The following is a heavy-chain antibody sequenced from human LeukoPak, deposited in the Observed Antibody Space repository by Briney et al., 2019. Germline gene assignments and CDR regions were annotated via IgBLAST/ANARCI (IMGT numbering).Heavy chain of an antibody. D-gene: IGHD6-19*01. Sequence: SETLSLTCTVSGGSMNSYYWSWVRQPPGKGLEWIAYIYYLGSTSYSPSLRGRGSISVDTAKNQFSLKLSSVTAADTAVYYCTRVAVAGIADWGQGALVTVSS. CDR2: IYYLGST. J-gene: IGHJ4*02. V-gene: IGHV4-59*12. CDR3: TRVAVAGIAD. CDR1: GGSMNSYY.